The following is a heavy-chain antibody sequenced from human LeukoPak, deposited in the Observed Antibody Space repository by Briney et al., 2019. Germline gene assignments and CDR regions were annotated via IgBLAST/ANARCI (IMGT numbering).Heavy chain of an antibody. V-gene: IGHV3-23*01. CDR3: ARDGIQLPDTLDY. CDR1: AFTFNNYA. Sequence: GGSLRLSCAASAFTFNNYAMTWVRQAPGKGLQWVSTINGGDNGDNTYYADSVKGRFTVSRDNSKNTVYLQMNSLRVEDTAVYYCARDGIQLPDTLDYWGLGTLVTVSS. D-gene: IGHD1-1*01. J-gene: IGHJ4*02. CDR2: INGGDNGDNT.